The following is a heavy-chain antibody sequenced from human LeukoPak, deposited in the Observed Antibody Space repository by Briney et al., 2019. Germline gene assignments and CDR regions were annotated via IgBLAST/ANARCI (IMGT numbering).Heavy chain of an antibody. J-gene: IGHJ4*02. D-gene: IGHD2-2*01. Sequence: GSLRLSCAASGFTLSSYWMSWVRLAPGKGLEWVANVKQDGSEKYYVDPVKGRFTISRDNAKNSLFLQMNSLRAEDTAVYYCARALDTSSSRYQPFEYWGQGTLVTVSS. CDR3: ARALDTSSSRYQPFEY. CDR2: VKQDGSEK. V-gene: IGHV3-7*01. CDR1: GFTLSSYW.